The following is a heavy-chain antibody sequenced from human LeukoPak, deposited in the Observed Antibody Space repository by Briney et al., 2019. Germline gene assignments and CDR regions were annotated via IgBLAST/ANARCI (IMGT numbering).Heavy chain of an antibody. J-gene: IGHJ3*02. CDR1: GYTFTSYY. V-gene: IGHV1-46*03. Sequence: ASVKVSCKASGYTFTSYYMHWVRQAPGQGLEWMGIINPSGGSTSYAQKFQGRVTMTRDTSTSTVYMELSSLRAEDTAVYYCAWQWLLMGAFDIWGQGTMVTVSS. CDR3: AWQWLLMGAFDI. CDR2: INPSGGST. D-gene: IGHD6-19*01.